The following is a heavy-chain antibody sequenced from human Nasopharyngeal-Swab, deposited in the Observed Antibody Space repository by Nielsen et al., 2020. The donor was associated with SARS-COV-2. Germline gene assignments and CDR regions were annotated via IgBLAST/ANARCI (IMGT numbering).Heavy chain of an antibody. Sequence: SETLSLTCTVSGGSISSSSYYWGWIRQPPVKGLEWIGSIYYSGSTYYNPSLKSRVTISVDTSKNQFSLKLRSVTAADTAVYYCARHGSGSLYYYNYGMDVWGQGTTVTVSS. D-gene: IGHD3-10*01. CDR2: IYYSGST. CDR3: ARHGSGSLYYYNYGMDV. CDR1: GGSISSSSYY. J-gene: IGHJ6*02. V-gene: IGHV4-39*01.